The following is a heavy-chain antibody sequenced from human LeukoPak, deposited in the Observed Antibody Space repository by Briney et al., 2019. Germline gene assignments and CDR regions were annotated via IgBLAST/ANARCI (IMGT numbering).Heavy chain of an antibody. J-gene: IGHJ4*02. Sequence: ASVMVSCKASGYTFTSYGIIWVRQAPGQGLEWMGWISANNGNTNYVQKLQGRVTMTTDTSTSTAYMELRSLRSDDTAVYYCARDHSLILDYWGQGTLVTVSS. V-gene: IGHV1-18*01. CDR2: ISANNGNT. CDR1: GYTFTSYG. CDR3: ARDHSLILDY. D-gene: IGHD3-16*01.